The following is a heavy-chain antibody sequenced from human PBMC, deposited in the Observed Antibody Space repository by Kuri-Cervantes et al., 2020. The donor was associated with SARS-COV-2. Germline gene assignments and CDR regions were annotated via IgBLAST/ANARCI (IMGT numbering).Heavy chain of an antibody. V-gene: IGHV1-46*01. J-gene: IGHJ6*03. CDR1: GYTFTGYY. D-gene: IGHD4-11*01. CDR2: INPSGGST. CDR3: ARELMTTVTTQQAYYYYYYMDV. Sequence: ASVKVSCKASGYTFTGYYMHWVRQAPGQGLEWMGIINPSGGSTSYAQKFQGRVTMTRDTSTSTVYMELSSLRSEDTAVYYCARELMTTVTTQQAYYYYYYMDVWGKGTTVT.